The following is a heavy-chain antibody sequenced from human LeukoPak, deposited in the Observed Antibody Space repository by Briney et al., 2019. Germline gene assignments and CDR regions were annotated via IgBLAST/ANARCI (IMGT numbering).Heavy chain of an antibody. Sequence: PGRSLRLSCAASGFTFDDYAMHWVRQAPGKGLEWVSGISWNSGSIGYADSVKGRFTISRDNAKNSLYLQMNSLSAEDTALYYCAKDMGYCSSTSCYVFDYWGQGTLVTVSS. V-gene: IGHV3-9*01. CDR2: ISWNSGSI. J-gene: IGHJ4*02. CDR3: AKDMGYCSSTSCYVFDY. CDR1: GFTFDDYA. D-gene: IGHD2-2*01.